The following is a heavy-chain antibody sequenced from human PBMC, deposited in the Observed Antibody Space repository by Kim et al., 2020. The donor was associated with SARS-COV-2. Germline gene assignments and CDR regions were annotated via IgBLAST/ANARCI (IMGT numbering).Heavy chain of an antibody. V-gene: IGHV3-11*01. CDR1: GFTFSDYY. D-gene: IGHD2-15*01. CDR3: ARRLFAVVVDCYDMDV. Sequence: GGSLRHSCTAYGFTFSDYYMTWIRQAPGKGLEWISYISGSGRTISYADSVKGRFTISRDNARNSVFLQMDSLRAEDTAFYYCARRLFAVVVDCYDMDVWG. CDR2: ISGSGRTI. J-gene: IGHJ6*03.